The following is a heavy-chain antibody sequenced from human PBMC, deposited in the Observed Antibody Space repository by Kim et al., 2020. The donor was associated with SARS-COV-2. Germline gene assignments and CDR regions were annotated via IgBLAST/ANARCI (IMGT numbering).Heavy chain of an antibody. CDR2: ITKSSTTI. CDR3: VRDCMGCAFDM. D-gene: IGHD2-8*01. V-gene: IGHV3-48*02. Sequence: GGSLRLSCATSGFTFSAYDMNWVRQAPGKGLEWLSFITKSSTTIYYADSVEGRFTISRDNAKNSLFLQMNSLRDEDTALYYCVRDCMGCAFDMWCPGTM. J-gene: IGHJ3*02. CDR1: GFTFSAYD.